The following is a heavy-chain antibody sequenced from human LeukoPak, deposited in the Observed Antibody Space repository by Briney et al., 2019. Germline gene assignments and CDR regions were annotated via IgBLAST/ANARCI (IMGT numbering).Heavy chain of an antibody. CDR1: GFTVSSNY. CDR2: IYSGGST. J-gene: IGHJ4*02. Sequence: PEGSLRLSCAASGFTVSSNYMSWVRQAPGKGLEWVSVIYSGGSTYYADSVKGRFTISRDNSKNTLYLQMNSLRAEDTAVYYCARDSKAMAAFDYWGQGTLVTVSS. CDR3: ARDSKAMAAFDY. D-gene: IGHD5-24*01. V-gene: IGHV3-53*01.